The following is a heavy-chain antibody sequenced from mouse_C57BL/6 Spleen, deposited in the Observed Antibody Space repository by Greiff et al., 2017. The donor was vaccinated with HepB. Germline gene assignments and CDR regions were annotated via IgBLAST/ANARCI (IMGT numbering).Heavy chain of an antibody. D-gene: IGHD4-1*01. CDR1: GYAFSSSW. CDR3: ARGRDWDGAWFAY. CDR2: IYPGDGDT. J-gene: IGHJ3*01. V-gene: IGHV1-82*01. Sequence: VQLQQSGPELVKPGASVKISYKASGYAFSSSWMNWVKQRPGKGLEWIGRIYPGDGDTNYNGKFKGKATLTADKSSSTAYMQLSSLTSEDSAVYFCARGRDWDGAWFAYWGQGTLVTVSA.